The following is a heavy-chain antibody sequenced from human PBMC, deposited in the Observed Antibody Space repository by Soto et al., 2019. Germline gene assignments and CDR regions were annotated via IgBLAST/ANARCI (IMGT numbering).Heavy chain of an antibody. CDR2: ISATGGGT. D-gene: IGHD3-16*01. V-gene: IGHV3-23*01. J-gene: IGHJ4*02. CDR1: GFKFSNYA. Sequence: GGSLRLSCAASGFKFSNYAMSWVRQAPGKGLEWVSLISATGGGTYYADSVKGRFTTSRDNSHNTLYLQVHSLTAEDTAVYYCAKDRRAGGNSAFYFDFWGQGAQVTVSS. CDR3: AKDRRAGGNSAFYFDF.